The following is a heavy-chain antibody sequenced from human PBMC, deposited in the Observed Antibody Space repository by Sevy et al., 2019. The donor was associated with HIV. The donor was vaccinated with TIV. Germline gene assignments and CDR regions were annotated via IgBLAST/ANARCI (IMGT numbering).Heavy chain of an antibody. J-gene: IGHJ5*02. D-gene: IGHD4-17*01. CDR3: ARDQHDYGGNLRTGWFDP. V-gene: IGHV3-30-3*01. Sequence: GGSLRLSCAASGFTFSSYAMQWVRQAPGKGLEWVAVISYDGSNKYYADSVKGRFTISRDNSKNTLYLQMNSLRAEDTAVYYCARDQHDYGGNLRTGWFDPWGQGTLVTVSS. CDR2: ISYDGSNK. CDR1: GFTFSSYA.